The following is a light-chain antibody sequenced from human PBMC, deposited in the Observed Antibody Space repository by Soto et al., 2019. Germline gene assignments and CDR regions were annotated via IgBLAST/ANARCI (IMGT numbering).Light chain of an antibody. J-gene: IGKJ1*01. V-gene: IGKV1-39*01. Sequence: DIQMTQSPSSLSASVGDRVTITCRASQSIDTYLNWYQQKPGKAPKVLIYAASSLQSGVPSRFSGSGSGTDFTLTISSVQPEDSATYCCQQTYITRGFGQGTKVEMK. CDR2: AAS. CDR1: QSIDTY. CDR3: QQTYITRG.